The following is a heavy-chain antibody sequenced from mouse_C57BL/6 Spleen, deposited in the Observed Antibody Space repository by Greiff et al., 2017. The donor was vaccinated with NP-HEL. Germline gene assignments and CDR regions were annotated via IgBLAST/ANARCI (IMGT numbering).Heavy chain of an antibody. CDR1: GYAFTNYL. CDR2: INPGSGGT. CDR3: ARDYGSLYYFDY. J-gene: IGHJ2*01. D-gene: IGHD1-1*01. V-gene: IGHV1-54*01. Sequence: VQLQQSGAELVRPGTSVKVSCKASGYAFTNYLIEWVKQRPGQGLEWIGVINPGSGGTNYNEKFKGKATLTADKSSSTAYMQLSSLTSEDSAVYFCARDYGSLYYFDYWGQGTTLTVSS.